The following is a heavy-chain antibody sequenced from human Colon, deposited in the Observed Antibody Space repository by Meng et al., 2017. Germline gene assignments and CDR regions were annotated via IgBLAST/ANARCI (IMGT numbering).Heavy chain of an antibody. CDR3: ARLSGGQWLDS. J-gene: IGHJ4*02. D-gene: IGHD2-15*01. V-gene: IGHV4-61*01. CDR2: IYYSGTT. CDR1: GGSVNSDNYY. Sequence: QGQLQESGPGLVRPSETLSLTCTVSGGSVNSDNYYWNWLQQPPGKGLEWIGYIYYSGTTNYNPSLKSRVTISLYTSKNQFSLRLTSVAAADTAVYYCARLSGGQWLDSWGQGTLVTVSS.